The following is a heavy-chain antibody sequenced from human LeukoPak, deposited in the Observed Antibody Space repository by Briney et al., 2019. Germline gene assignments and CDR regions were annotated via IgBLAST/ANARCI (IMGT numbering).Heavy chain of an antibody. CDR3: ARGETYYHDSSGYSTFDY. CDR1: GGSISSYY. V-gene: IGHV4-59*01. Sequence: SETLSLTCTVSGGSISSYYWSWIRQPPGKGLEWIGYIYYSGSTNYNPSLKGRVTISVDTSKNQFSLKLSSVTAADTAVYYCARGETYYHDSSGYSTFDYWGQGTLVTVSS. D-gene: IGHD3-22*01. J-gene: IGHJ4*02. CDR2: IYYSGST.